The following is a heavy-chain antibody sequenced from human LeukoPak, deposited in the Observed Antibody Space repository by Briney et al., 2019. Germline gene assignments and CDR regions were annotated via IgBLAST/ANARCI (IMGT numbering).Heavy chain of an antibody. V-gene: IGHV4-4*02. CDR1: GVSISSSNW. CDR2: IYHSGST. Sequence: KPSETLSLTCAVSGVSISSSNWWHWVRQPPGKGLEWIGEIYHSGSTNYNPSLKSRVTISLDKSENQFSLKLSSVTAADTAVYYCANMGYSYAPGLFDPWGQGTLVTVSS. D-gene: IGHD5-18*01. J-gene: IGHJ5*02. CDR3: ANMGYSYAPGLFDP.